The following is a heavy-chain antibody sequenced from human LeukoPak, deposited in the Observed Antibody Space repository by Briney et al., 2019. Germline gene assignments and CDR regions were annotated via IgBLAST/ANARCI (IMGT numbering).Heavy chain of an antibody. Sequence: SETLSLTCTVSGGSISSYYWSWIRQPPGQGLEWMGYIYYSGSTNYNPSLKSRVTISVATSKNQFSLKLSSVTAADTAVYYCARGYSSSWYYFDSWGQGTLVTVSS. V-gene: IGHV4-59*01. D-gene: IGHD6-13*01. CDR2: IYYSGST. J-gene: IGHJ4*02. CDR3: ARGYSSSWYYFDS. CDR1: GGSISSYY.